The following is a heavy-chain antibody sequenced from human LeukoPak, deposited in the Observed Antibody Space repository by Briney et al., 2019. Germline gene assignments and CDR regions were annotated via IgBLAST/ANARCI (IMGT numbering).Heavy chain of an antibody. V-gene: IGHV4-59*12. CDR1: GGSISSYY. CDR3: ARGKGPWYALNYYYYGMDV. J-gene: IGHJ6*02. Sequence: SETLSLTCTVSGGSISSYYWSWIRQPPGKGLEWIGYIYYSGSTNYNPSLKSRVTISVDTSKNQFSLKLSSVTAADTAVYYCARGKGPWYALNYYYYGMDVWGQGTTVTVSS. D-gene: IGHD2-15*01. CDR2: IYYSGST.